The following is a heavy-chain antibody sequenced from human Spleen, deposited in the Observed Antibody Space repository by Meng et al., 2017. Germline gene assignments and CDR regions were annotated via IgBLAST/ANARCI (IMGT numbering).Heavy chain of an antibody. CDR3: ARDLSNEGSYYYYGMDV. J-gene: IGHJ6*02. CDR2: ISSSDSTI. D-gene: IGHD2-8*01. CDR1: GFTFSSYW. V-gene: IGHV3-48*04. Sequence: GESLKISCAASGFTFSSYWMSWVRQAPGKGLEWVSYISSSDSTIYYADSVKGRFTISRDNAKNSLYLQMNRLRAEDTAVYYCARDLSNEGSYYYYGMDVWGQGTTVTVSS.